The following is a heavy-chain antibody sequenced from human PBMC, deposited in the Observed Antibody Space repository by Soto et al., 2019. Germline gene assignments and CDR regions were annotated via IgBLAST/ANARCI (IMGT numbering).Heavy chain of an antibody. CDR1: GYTFTSYG. J-gene: IGHJ4*02. CDR2: IIPIFGTA. Sequence: SVKVSCKASGYTFTSYGISWVRQAPGQGLEWMGGIIPIFGTANFTQKFQGRVTITADESTNTAYMELNSLRSEDTAVYYCARDRKNSNWPNFDSWGPGTLVTVSP. V-gene: IGHV1-69*13. D-gene: IGHD6-13*01. CDR3: ARDRKNSNWPNFDS.